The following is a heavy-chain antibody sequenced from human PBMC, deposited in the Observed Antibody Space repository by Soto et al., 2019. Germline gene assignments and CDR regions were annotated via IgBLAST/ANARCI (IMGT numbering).Heavy chain of an antibody. CDR2: INNSGGIT. V-gene: IGHV3-23*01. J-gene: IGHJ4*02. CDR3: AKFSYDSSGYLFDY. CDR1: GFTVSSSYA. D-gene: IGHD3-22*01. Sequence: PGGSLRLSCAASGFTVSSSYAMSWVRQAPGKGLEWVSAINNSGGITYYADSVKGRFTISRDNSKNTLYLQMNSLRAEDTAVYYCAKFSYDSSGYLFDYWGQGTLVTVSS.